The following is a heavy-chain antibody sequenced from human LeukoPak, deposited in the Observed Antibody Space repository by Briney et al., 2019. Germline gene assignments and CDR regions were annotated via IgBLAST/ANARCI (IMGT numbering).Heavy chain of an antibody. CDR2: ISSSGSTI. CDR3: ARDRSPY. J-gene: IGHJ4*02. CDR1: GFTSSTAW. Sequence: GGSLTLSCAVSGFTSSTAWLTWVRQAPGKGLEWVSYISSSGSTIYYADSVKGRFTISRDNAKNSLYLQMNSLRAEDTAVYYCARDRSPYWGQGTLVTVSS. V-gene: IGHV3-11*01.